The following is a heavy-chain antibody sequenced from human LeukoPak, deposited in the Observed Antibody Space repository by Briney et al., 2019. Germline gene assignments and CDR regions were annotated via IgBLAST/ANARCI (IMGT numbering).Heavy chain of an antibody. CDR1: GFTFSSFA. J-gene: IGHJ3*02. Sequence: GSLRLSCAASGFTFSSFAMNWIRQPPGKGLEWIGEINHSGSTNYNPSLKSRVTISVDTSKNQFSLKLSSVTAADTAVYYCARGWVTGAFDIWGQGTMVTVSS. V-gene: IGHV4-34*01. D-gene: IGHD5-18*01. CDR2: INHSGST. CDR3: ARGWVTGAFDI.